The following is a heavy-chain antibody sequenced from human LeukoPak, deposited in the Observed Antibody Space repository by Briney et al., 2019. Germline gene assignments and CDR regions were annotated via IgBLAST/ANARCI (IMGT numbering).Heavy chain of an antibody. J-gene: IGHJ4*02. Sequence: PGGSLRLSCAASGFTFSSYSMNWVRQAPGKGLEWVSYISSSSSTIYYADSVKGRLTISRDNAKNSLYLQMNSLRAEDTAVYYCARIGRYFDWLLPFDYWGQGTLVTVSS. CDR3: ARIGRYFDWLLPFDY. CDR2: ISSSSSTI. V-gene: IGHV3-48*01. D-gene: IGHD3-9*01. CDR1: GFTFSSYS.